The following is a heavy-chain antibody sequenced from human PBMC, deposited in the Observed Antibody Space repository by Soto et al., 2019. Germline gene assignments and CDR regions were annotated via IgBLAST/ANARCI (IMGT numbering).Heavy chain of an antibody. D-gene: IGHD6-25*01. J-gene: IGHJ5*02. Sequence: VVSLILACAASGFTFVSYAIGWVRQAPVKGLEWVSAISVSGVSTYYADSLKGRLTISRDNSKNTLYLQMNSLRAEDKAVYYCEKSGLEDLKWFEHWGNRTLVPVS. CDR1: GFTFVSYA. V-gene: IGHV3-23*01. CDR2: ISVSGVST. CDR3: EKSGLEDLKWFEH.